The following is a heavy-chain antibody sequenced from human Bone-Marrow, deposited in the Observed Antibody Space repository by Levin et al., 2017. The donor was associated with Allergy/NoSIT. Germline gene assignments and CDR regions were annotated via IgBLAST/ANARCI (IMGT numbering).Heavy chain of an antibody. V-gene: IGHV4-30-4*01. CDR3: ARGGAGYSSFDFPFDF. CDR2: IYYSGST. J-gene: IGHJ4*02. D-gene: IGHD5-12*01. Sequence: SETLSLTCSVSGGSISSGDYYWSWIRPPPGKGLEWIGYIYYSGSTYYNPSLQSRISISSDTSKNQFSLRLSSVTAADTAVYYCARGGAGYSSFDFPFDFWGQGILVTVSS. CDR1: GGSISSGDYY.